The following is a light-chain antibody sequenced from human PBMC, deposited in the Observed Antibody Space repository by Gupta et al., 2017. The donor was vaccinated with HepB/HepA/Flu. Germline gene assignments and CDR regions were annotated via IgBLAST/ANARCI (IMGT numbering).Light chain of an antibody. CDR2: HNN. Sequence: QSVLTQSPSASGTPGQTVTISCSGSSSNIGSTTVNWYQQLPGTAPKLLIYHNNQRPSGVPDRFSGSKSGTSASLAISGLQAEDEADYYCATWDDGLSSPGFGGGTTLTVL. V-gene: IGLV1-44*01. J-gene: IGLJ2*01. CDR1: SSNIGSTT. CDR3: ATWDDGLSSPG.